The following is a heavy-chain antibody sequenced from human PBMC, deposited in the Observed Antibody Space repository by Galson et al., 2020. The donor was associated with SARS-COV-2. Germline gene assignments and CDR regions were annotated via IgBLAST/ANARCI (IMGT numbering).Heavy chain of an antibody. Sequence: TGGSLRLSCAASGFTFSSYAMHWVRQAPGKGLEWVAVIPYDGSNKYYADSVKGRFTISRDNSKNTLYLQMNSLRAEDTAVYYCARDGLYAFDIWGQGTMVTVSS. CDR2: IPYDGSNK. V-gene: IGHV3-30-3*01. CDR3: ARDGLYAFDI. J-gene: IGHJ3*02. CDR1: GFTFSSYA.